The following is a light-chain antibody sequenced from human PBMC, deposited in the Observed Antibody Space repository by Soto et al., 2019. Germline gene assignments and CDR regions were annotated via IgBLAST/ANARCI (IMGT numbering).Light chain of an antibody. CDR1: SSNIGNNY. V-gene: IGLV1-51*01. J-gene: IGLJ2*01. Sequence: QSVLTQPPSVSAAPGQKVIISCSGSSSNIGNNYVSWYQQLPGTAPRLLIYDANKRPSEIPDRFSGSKSATSATLGITGLQTGGEADYYCGAWDTSLSGVVFGGGTKLTVL. CDR3: GAWDTSLSGVV. CDR2: DAN.